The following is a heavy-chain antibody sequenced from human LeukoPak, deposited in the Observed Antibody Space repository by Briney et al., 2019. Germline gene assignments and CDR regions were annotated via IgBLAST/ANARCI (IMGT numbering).Heavy chain of an antibody. CDR3: ARDFGVVNTFDY. V-gene: IGHV3-30*03. Sequence: PGGSLRLSCAASGFTFSSYGMHWVRQAPGKGLEWVAVISYDGSNKYYADSVKGRFTISRDNSKNTLSLQMNSLRTEDTALYYCARDFGVVNTFDYWGQGTLVTVSS. J-gene: IGHJ4*02. CDR1: GFTFSSYG. CDR2: ISYDGSNK. D-gene: IGHD3-3*01.